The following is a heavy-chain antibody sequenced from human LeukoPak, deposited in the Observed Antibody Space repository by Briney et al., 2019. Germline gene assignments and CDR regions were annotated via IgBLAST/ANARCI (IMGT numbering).Heavy chain of an antibody. CDR2: IKLDGSEK. V-gene: IGHV3-7*03. CDR1: GFTFGKYW. D-gene: IGHD3/OR15-3a*01. CDR3: ARDQYDTWSRRGNFDS. J-gene: IGHJ4*02. Sequence: GGSLRLSCVASGFTFGKYWMSWVRQAPGKGLEWVANIKLDGSEKNYVDSVKGRFTISRDNTKNTLYLQMNSLRAEDTAVFYCARDQYDTWSRRGNFDSWGQGTLVIVSS.